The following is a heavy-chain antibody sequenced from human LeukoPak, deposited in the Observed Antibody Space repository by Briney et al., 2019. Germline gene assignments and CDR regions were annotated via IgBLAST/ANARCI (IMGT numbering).Heavy chain of an antibody. Sequence: TGGSLRLSCAASGFTFSSYAMHWVRQAPGKGLEWVAVISYDGSNKYYADSVKGRFTISRDNSKNTLYLQMNSLRAEDTAVYYCARGYCSSTSCRRLYYYYGMDVWGQGTTVTVSS. J-gene: IGHJ6*02. V-gene: IGHV3-30-3*01. CDR2: ISYDGSNK. CDR1: GFTFSSYA. CDR3: ARGYCSSTSCRRLYYYYGMDV. D-gene: IGHD2-2*01.